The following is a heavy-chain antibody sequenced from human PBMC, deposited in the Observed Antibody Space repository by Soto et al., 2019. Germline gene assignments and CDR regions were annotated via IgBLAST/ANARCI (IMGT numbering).Heavy chain of an antibody. J-gene: IGHJ4*02. CDR1: GFTFSSYW. CDR3: ARVVVSWSGYRRDRPIDY. D-gene: IGHD3-3*01. CDR2: IKQDGSEK. V-gene: IGHV3-7*03. Sequence: PGGSLRLSCAASGFTFSSYWMSWVRQAPGKGLEWVANIKQDGSEKYYVDSVKGRFTISRDNAKNSLYLQMNSLRAEDTAVYYCARVVVSWSGYRRDRPIDYWGQGTLVTVSS.